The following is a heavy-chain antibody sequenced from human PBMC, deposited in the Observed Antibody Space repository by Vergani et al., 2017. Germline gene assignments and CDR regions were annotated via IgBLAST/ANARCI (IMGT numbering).Heavy chain of an antibody. V-gene: IGHV3-30*02. CDR2: IQFDGSNQ. CDR1: GFTLSNYD. CDR3: AKHLRGWSMNF. D-gene: IGHD3-3*01. J-gene: IGHJ4*02. Sequence: QVQLVESGGGVVQRGGSLRLSCATSGFTLSNYDMQWIRQGPGKGLEFVAFIQFDGSNQYYADSVKGRFTLSRDFSKNTLSLQMNSLRTDDTATYYCAKHLRGWSMNFWGQGTQVIVS.